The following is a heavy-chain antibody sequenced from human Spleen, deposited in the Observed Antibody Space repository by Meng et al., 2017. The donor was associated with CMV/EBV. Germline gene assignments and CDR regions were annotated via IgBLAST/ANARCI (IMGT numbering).Heavy chain of an antibody. J-gene: IGHJ3*02. Sequence: SVKVSCRASGYTFTSYTISWVRQAPGQGLEWMGRIIPILGIANYAQKFQGRVTITADKSTSTAYMELSSLRSEDTAVYYCASATVTTYDAFDIWGQGTMVTVSS. CDR2: IIPILGIA. V-gene: IGHV1-69*02. CDR3: ASATVTTYDAFDI. D-gene: IGHD4-11*01. CDR1: GYTFTSYT.